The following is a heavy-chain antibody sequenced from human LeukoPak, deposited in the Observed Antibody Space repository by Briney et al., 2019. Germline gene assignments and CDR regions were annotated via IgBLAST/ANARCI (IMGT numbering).Heavy chain of an antibody. CDR1: GFTFSGYA. Sequence: GGSLRLSCAASGFTFSGYAMAWVRQAPGKGLEWVSAVSGSGANTYYTDSARGRFTVSRDNSKDTLYLQMSTLRAEDTAVYYCTKGSTTGGELRHDYWGQGTVVTVSS. J-gene: IGHJ4*02. D-gene: IGHD3-16*01. CDR3: TKGSTTGGELRHDY. CDR2: VSGSGANT. V-gene: IGHV3-23*01.